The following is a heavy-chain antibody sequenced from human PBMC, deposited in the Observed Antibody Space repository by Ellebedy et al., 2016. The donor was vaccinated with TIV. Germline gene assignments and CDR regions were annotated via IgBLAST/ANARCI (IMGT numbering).Heavy chain of an antibody. D-gene: IGHD3-10*01. CDR3: ARDRGGTYLFDR. CDR1: GFNFGTYS. CDR2: ISGTSHAI. V-gene: IGHV3-48*04. J-gene: IGHJ4*02. Sequence: GESLKISCAASGFNFGTYSMNWVRQAPGKGPEWVSYISGTSHAIYYADSVKGRFTISRDNDKSSLILQMSSVKAEDTAVYYCARDRGGTYLFDRWGQGTLVTVSS.